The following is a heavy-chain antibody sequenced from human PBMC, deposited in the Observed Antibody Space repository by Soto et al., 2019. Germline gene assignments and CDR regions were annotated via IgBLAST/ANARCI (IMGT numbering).Heavy chain of an antibody. CDR1: GFTFSSYG. V-gene: IGHV3-30*18. D-gene: IGHD3-3*01. Sequence: QVQLVESGGGVVQPGRSLRLSCAASGFTFSSYGMHWVRQAPGKGLEWVAVISYDGSNKYYADSVKGRFTISRDTSKNALYLQMSSQRAECKAVYYCAKYERADFWSGDYQGGLYYFCDYWGQGTLVTVSS. CDR2: ISYDGSNK. CDR3: AKYERADFWSGDYQGGLYYFCDY. J-gene: IGHJ4*02.